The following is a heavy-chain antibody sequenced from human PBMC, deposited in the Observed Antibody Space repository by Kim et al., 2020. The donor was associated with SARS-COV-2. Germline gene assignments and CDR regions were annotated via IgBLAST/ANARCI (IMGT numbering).Heavy chain of an antibody. Sequence: SETLSLTCTVSGGSISSSSYYWGWIRQPPGKGLEWIGSIYYSGSTYYNPSLKSRVTISVDTSKNQFSLKLSSVAAADTAVYYCARQIPEGITMIVVVITSWFDPWGQGTLVTVSS. CDR3: ARQIPEGITMIVVVITSWFDP. J-gene: IGHJ5*02. D-gene: IGHD3-22*01. V-gene: IGHV4-39*01. CDR1: GGSISSSSYY. CDR2: IYYSGST.